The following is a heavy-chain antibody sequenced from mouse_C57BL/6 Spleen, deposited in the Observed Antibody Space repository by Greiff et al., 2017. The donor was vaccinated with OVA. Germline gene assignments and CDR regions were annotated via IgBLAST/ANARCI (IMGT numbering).Heavy chain of an antibody. D-gene: IGHD4-1*01. CDR3: TREHNWDDFDY. CDR1: GYTFTDYE. J-gene: IGHJ2*01. CDR2: IDPETGGT. V-gene: IGHV1-15*01. Sequence: QVQLQESGAELVRPGASVTLSCKASGYTFTDYEMHWVKQTPVHGLEWIGAIDPETGGTAYNQKFKGKAILTADKSSSTAYMELRSLTSEDSAVYYCTREHNWDDFDYWGQGTTLTVSS.